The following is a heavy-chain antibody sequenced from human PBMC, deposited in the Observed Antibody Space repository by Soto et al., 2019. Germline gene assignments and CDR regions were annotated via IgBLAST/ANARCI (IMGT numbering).Heavy chain of an antibody. CDR3: ARRFEYRTSSSLDY. CDR1: GFTFSSYG. J-gene: IGHJ4*02. CDR2: ISYDESNK. Sequence: GGSLRLSCAASGFTFSSYGMHWVRQAPGKGLEWVAVISYDESNKYYADSVKGRFTISRDNSKSTLYLQMNSLRTEDTAVYYCARRFEYRTSSSLDYWGQGTLVTVSS. V-gene: IGHV3-30*03. D-gene: IGHD5-12*01.